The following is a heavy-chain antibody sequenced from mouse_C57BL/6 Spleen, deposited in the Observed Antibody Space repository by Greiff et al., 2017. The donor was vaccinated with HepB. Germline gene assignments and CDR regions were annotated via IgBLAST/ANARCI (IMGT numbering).Heavy chain of an antibody. Sequence: VQLQQSGAELARPGASVKMSCKASGYTFTSYTMHWVKQRPGQGLEWIGYINPSSGYTKYNQKFKDKATLTADKSSSTAYMQLSSLTSEDSAVYYCAREGGNPPWFAYWGQGTLVTVSA. CDR1: GYTFTSYT. V-gene: IGHV1-4*01. CDR3: AREGGNPPWFAY. J-gene: IGHJ3*01. CDR2: INPSSGYT.